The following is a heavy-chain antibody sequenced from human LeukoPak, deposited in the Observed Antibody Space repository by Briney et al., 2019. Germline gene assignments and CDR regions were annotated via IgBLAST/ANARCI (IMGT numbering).Heavy chain of an antibody. CDR1: GYTFTSYA. V-gene: IGHV7-4-1*02. CDR3: TRALRYYYGSGSPYYYYYYGMDV. J-gene: IGHJ6*02. CDR2: INTNTGNP. Sequence: ASVKVSCKASGYTFTSYAMNWVRQAPGQGLEWMGWINTNTGNPTYAQGFTGRFVFSLDTSVSTAYLQISSLKAEDTAVYYCTRALRYYYGSGSPYYYYYYGMDVWGQGTTVTVSS. D-gene: IGHD3-10*01.